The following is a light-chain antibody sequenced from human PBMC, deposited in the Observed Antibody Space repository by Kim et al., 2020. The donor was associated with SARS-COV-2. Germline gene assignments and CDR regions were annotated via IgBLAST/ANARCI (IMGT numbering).Light chain of an antibody. J-gene: IGLJ2*01. CDR2: QDS. Sequence: SVSPGQPASITCSGDKLGDKYACWYQQKPGQSPVLVIYQDSKRPSGIPERFSGSNSGNTATLTISGTQAMDEADYYCKAWDSSTVVFGGGTQLTVL. CDR3: KAWDSSTVV. CDR1: KLGDKY. V-gene: IGLV3-1*01.